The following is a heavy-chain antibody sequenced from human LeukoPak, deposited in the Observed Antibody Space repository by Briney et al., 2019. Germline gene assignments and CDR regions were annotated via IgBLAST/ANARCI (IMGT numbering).Heavy chain of an antibody. D-gene: IGHD6-6*01. J-gene: IGHJ4*02. CDR3: AKLPPARPDY. CDR2: ISGSGGST. V-gene: IGHV3-23*01. CDR1: GFTFSGYW. Sequence: TGGSLRLSCAASGFTFSGYWMSWVRQAPGKGLEWVSAISGSGGSTYYADSVKGRFTISRDNSKNTLYLQMNSLRAEDTAVYYCAKLPPARPDYWGQGTLVTVSS.